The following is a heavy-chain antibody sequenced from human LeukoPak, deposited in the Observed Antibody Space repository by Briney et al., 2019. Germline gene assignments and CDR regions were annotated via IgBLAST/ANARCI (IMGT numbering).Heavy chain of an antibody. J-gene: IGHJ6*03. CDR2: ISAYNGNT. D-gene: IGHD3-9*01. Sequence: GASVKVSCKASGYTFTSYGISWVRQAPGQGLEWMGWISAYNGNTNYAQKLQGRVTMTTDTSTSTAYMELRSLRSDDTAVYYCARGLADISPHYYYYMDVWGKGTTVTISS. V-gene: IGHV1-18*01. CDR1: GYTFTSYG. CDR3: ARGLADISPHYYYYMDV.